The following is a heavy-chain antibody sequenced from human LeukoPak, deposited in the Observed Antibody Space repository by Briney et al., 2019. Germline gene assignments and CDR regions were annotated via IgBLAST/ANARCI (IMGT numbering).Heavy chain of an antibody. CDR2: ITTSDGNT. D-gene: IGHD2-2*01. Sequence: GGSLRLSCAASGFTFSSYTMSWVRQAPGKGLEWVSTITTSDGNTYYADSVKGRFTVSRDNSKNTLYLQMNSLRAEDTAVYYCAKLMDCSSTSCPLDPWGQGTLVTVSS. V-gene: IGHV3-23*01. J-gene: IGHJ5*02. CDR1: GFTFSSYT. CDR3: AKLMDCSSTSCPLDP.